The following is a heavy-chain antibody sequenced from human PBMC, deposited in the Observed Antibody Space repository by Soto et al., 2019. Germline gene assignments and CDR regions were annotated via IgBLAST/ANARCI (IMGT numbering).Heavy chain of an antibody. CDR2: INAGNGNT. V-gene: IGHV1-3*01. D-gene: IGHD5-12*01. CDR1: GYTFTSYA. Sequence: QVQLVQSGAEVKKPGASVKVSCKASGYTFTSYAMHWVRQAPGQRLEWMGWINAGNGNTKYSQKFQGRVTITRDTSASTAYMELSSLRSEDTAVYYCARGRWLQLPLDYWGQETLVTFSS. CDR3: ARGRWLQLPLDY. J-gene: IGHJ4*02.